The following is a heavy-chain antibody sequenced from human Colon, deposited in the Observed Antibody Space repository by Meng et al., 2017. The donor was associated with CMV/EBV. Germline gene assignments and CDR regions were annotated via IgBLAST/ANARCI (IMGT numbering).Heavy chain of an antibody. V-gene: IGHV1-69*02. CDR3: STNRGGGTSSSGIGGGY. Sequence: VKVSCKASGGTFSSYSIYWVQQAPAQGLEWMGRIIPILGVATYAQKFQGRITITADKSTGTTYMELSSLRSEDTALYYCSTNRGGGTSSSGIGGGYWGQGTLVTVSS. J-gene: IGHJ4*02. CDR1: GGTFSSYS. CDR2: IIPILGVA. D-gene: IGHD6-6*01.